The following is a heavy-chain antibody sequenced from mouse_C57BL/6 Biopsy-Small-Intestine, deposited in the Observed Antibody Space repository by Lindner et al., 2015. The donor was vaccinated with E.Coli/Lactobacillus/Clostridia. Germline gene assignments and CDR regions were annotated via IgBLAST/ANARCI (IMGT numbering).Heavy chain of an antibody. CDR1: GYSFTGYY. Sequence: VQLQESGPELVKPGASVKISCKASGYSFTGYYMNWVKQSPEKSLEWIGGINPSTDGTGYNQKFKGKATLTVDKYSSTAYMQLKSLTSEDSAVYYCARSYYDNLDYWGQGTTLTVSS. CDR3: ARSYYDNLDY. D-gene: IGHD2-10*01. CDR2: INPSTDGT. J-gene: IGHJ2*01. V-gene: IGHV1-42*01.